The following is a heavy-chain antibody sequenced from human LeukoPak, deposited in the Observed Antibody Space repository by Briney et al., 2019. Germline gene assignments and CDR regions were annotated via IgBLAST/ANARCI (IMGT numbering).Heavy chain of an antibody. CDR3: ARDGQVWNTHFDY. CDR2: ISSSSGAI. Sequence: GGSLRLSCAASGFTFSSFDMNWVRQAPGKGLQWISYISSSSGAIYYADSVKGRFTISRDNAKNSLYLQMNSLRAEDTAVYYVARDGQVWNTHFDYWGQGTLVTVSS. V-gene: IGHV3-48*01. D-gene: IGHD1-1*01. CDR1: GFTFSSFD. J-gene: IGHJ4*02.